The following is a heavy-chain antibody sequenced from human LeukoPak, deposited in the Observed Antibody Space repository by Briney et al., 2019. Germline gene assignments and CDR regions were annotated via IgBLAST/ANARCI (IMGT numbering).Heavy chain of an antibody. Sequence: GGSLRLSCAASGFTFSSYAMSWVRQAPGKGLEWVSAISGSGGRTYYADSVKGRFTISRDNSKNTLYLQMNSLRAEDTAVYYCARSPPVLWFFIWGQGTLVTVSS. CDR3: ARSPPVLWFFI. V-gene: IGHV3-23*01. J-gene: IGHJ4*02. D-gene: IGHD3-10*01. CDR2: ISGSGGRT. CDR1: GFTFSSYA.